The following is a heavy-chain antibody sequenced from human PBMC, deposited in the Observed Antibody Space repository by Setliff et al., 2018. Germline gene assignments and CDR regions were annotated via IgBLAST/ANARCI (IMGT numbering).Heavy chain of an antibody. CDR3: ARHWDFCGGNCPHNSIDY. V-gene: IGHV4-59*08. D-gene: IGHD2-21*02. CDR2: IYYGGTT. Sequence: SETLSLTCTVSGDSIINYYWSWIRQPPGKGLEWIGYIYYGGTTNYNPSLKSRVSISLDTSKSQFSLRLSSLTAADTAVYYCARHWDFCGGNCPHNSIDYWGRGALVTVSS. J-gene: IGHJ4*02. CDR1: GDSIINYY.